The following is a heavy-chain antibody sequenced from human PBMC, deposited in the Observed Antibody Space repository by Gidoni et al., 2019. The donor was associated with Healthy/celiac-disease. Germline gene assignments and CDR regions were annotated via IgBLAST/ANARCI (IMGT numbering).Heavy chain of an antibody. Sequence: QVQLVESGGGVVQPGRSLRLSCAASGFTFSSYGMHWVRQAPGKGLEWVAVISYDGSNKYYADSVKGRFTISRDNSKNTLYLQMNSLRAEDTAVYYCAKDRDANWWGQGTLVTVSS. J-gene: IGHJ4*02. V-gene: IGHV3-30*18. CDR3: AKDRDANW. D-gene: IGHD1-1*01. CDR2: ISYDGSNK. CDR1: GFTFSSYG.